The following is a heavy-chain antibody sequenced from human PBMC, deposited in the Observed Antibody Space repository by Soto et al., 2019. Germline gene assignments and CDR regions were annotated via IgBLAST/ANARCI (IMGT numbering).Heavy chain of an antibody. V-gene: IGHV5-51*01. CDR3: ARLELTGLDN. D-gene: IGHD3-9*01. Sequence: PGESLKISCKGSGYSFTSYWICWVRQMPGKXLXWXXXIXPXXXHXXXXPSFQGQVTISADKSFSTAYLQWSSLQASDTAIYFCARLELTGLDNWGQGTPVTVS. J-gene: IGHJ4*02. CDR2: IXPXXXHX. CDR1: GYSFTSYW.